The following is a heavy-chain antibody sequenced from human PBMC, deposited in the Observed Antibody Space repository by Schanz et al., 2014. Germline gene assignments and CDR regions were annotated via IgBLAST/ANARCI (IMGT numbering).Heavy chain of an antibody. Sequence: EVQLVESGGGLVQPGGSLTLSCAASEFIISNYWMTWVRQAPGKGPEWVANIEGDGSRKQYVDSVEGRFTISRDNAKNSLYLHLNSLRAEDTAVYYCAREVGGSFGQHYWGQGALVTVSS. CDR1: EFIISNYW. CDR2: IEGDGSRK. V-gene: IGHV3-7*01. D-gene: IGHD1-26*01. J-gene: IGHJ4*02. CDR3: AREVGGSFGQHY.